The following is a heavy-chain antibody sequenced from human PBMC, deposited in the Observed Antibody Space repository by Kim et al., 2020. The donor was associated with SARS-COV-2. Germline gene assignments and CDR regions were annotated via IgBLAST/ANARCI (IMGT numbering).Heavy chain of an antibody. CDR1: GYTFTSYG. CDR2: ISAYNGNT. J-gene: IGHJ5*02. CDR3: ARVKAKYSSSSGSPRDP. V-gene: IGHV1-18*01. Sequence: ASVKVSCKASGYTFTSYGISWVRQAPGQGLEWMGWISAYNGNTNYAQKLQGRVTMTTDTSTSTAYMELRSLRSDGTAVYYCARVKAKYSSSSGSPRDPWGQGTLVTVSS. D-gene: IGHD6-6*01.